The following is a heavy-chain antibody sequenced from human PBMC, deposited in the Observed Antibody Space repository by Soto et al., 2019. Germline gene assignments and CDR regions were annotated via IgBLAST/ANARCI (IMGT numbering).Heavy chain of an antibody. CDR1: GLTFSSYA. Sequence: EVQLLESGGGLVQSGGSLRLSCEASGLTFSSYAMNWVRQAPGKGLEWVSSISGSGGTTYYTDSVRGRFTISRDNSKNTLYLQMTSMRAEDTAVYYCAKSHMITFGGLIGIDAFDIWGQGTMVTVSS. J-gene: IGHJ3*02. CDR3: AKSHMITFGGLIGIDAFDI. V-gene: IGHV3-23*01. D-gene: IGHD3-16*02. CDR2: ISGSGGTT.